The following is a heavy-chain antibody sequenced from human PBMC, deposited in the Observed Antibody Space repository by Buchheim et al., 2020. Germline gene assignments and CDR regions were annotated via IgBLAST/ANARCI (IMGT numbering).Heavy chain of an antibody. V-gene: IGHV3-48*03. J-gene: IGHJ4*02. CDR3: ARVSRGSGTYYNGH. CDR1: GFTFSSYE. Sequence: EVQLVESGGGLVQPGGSLRLSCAASGFTFSSYEMNWVRQAPTKGLEWVSYISSGGDTIYYADSVKGRFTISRDNAKNSLYLQMNSLRDEDTAVYYCARVSRGSGTYYNGHWGQGTL. D-gene: IGHD3-10*01. CDR2: ISSGGDTI.